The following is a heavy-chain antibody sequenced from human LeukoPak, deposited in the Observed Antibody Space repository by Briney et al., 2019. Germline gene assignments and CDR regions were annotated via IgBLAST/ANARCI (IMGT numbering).Heavy chain of an antibody. D-gene: IGHD3-10*01. V-gene: IGHV4-59*12. CDR2: IYHSGST. CDR3: ARDMETSYYMDV. J-gene: IGHJ6*03. CDR1: GGSISSYY. Sequence: SETLSLTCTVSGGSISSYYWSWIRQPPGKGLEWIGYIYHSGSTYYNPSLKSRVTISVDRSKNQFSLKLSSVTAADTAVYYCARDMETSYYMDVWGKGTTVTVSS.